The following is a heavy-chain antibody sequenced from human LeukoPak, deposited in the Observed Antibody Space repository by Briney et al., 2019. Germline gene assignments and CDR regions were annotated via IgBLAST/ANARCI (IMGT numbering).Heavy chain of an antibody. D-gene: IGHD3-16*01. CDR1: GFTFSSYG. CDR3: AKDGQGLTYYFDY. V-gene: IGHV3-30*18. CDR2: ISDDGSKK. J-gene: IGHJ4*02. Sequence: GGSLRLSCVASGFTFSSYGMHWVRQAPGEGLEWVAVISDDGSKKYYVDSVKGRFTISRDNSKNTLYLQMNSLRAEDTAVYYCAKDGQGLTYYFDYWGQGTLVAVSS.